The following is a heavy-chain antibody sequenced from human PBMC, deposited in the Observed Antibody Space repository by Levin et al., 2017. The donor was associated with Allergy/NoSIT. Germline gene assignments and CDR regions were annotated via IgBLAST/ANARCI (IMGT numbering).Heavy chain of an antibody. CDR1: GGSITGGASY. V-gene: IGHV4-61*02. CDR3: AKENYYGSGTSFDY. D-gene: IGHD3-10*01. CDR2: IYEIGST. Sequence: SQTLSLTCTVSGGSITGGASYWAWIRQPAGKGLEWIGRIYEIGSTNYDPSLKSRVTILLDASRNQFSLKLTSVTAADTATYFCAKENYYGSGTSFDYWGQGTLVTVSS. J-gene: IGHJ4*02.